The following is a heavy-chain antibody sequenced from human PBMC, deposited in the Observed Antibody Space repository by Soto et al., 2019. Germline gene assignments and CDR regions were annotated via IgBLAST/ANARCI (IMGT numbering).Heavy chain of an antibody. J-gene: IGHJ4*02. D-gene: IGHD3-3*01. V-gene: IGHV3-21*01. Sequence: EVQLVESGGGLVEPGGSLRLSCAASGFTFSSYTMTWVRQAPGKGLEWVSSISSSGSYIYYADSVKGRFTVSRDNAKNSRYLEMISLRAEDTAVYYCARDPHDYWSGYYNYWGQGTLVTVSS. CDR1: GFTFSSYT. CDR3: ARDPHDYWSGYYNY. CDR2: ISSSGSYI.